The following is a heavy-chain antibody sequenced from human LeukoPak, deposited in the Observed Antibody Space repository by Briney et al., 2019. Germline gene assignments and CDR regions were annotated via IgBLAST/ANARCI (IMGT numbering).Heavy chain of an antibody. Sequence: SETLSLTCTVSGGSISSGDYYWSWIRQPPGKGLEWVGYMYYSGSTYYNPSLKSRVTISVDTPKNQFSLQLSSVTAADTAVYYCARPYYYDSRIDPWGQGTLVTVSS. V-gene: IGHV4-30-4*01. D-gene: IGHD3-22*01. CDR1: GGSISSGDYY. J-gene: IGHJ5*02. CDR3: ARPYYYDSRIDP. CDR2: MYYSGST.